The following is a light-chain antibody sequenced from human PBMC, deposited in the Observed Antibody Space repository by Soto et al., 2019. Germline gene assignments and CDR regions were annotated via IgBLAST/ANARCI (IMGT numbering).Light chain of an antibody. J-gene: IGKJ5*01. CDR2: AAS. Sequence: DIQMTQSPSSLSASVGDRVTITCRASQCISNVLAWYQQKPGKVPKLLISAASTLQSGVPSRFSGSESGTDFTLTITSLQPEDVASYYWQKYSSVITFGQGTRLEIK. V-gene: IGKV1-27*01. CDR3: QKYSSVIT. CDR1: QCISNV.